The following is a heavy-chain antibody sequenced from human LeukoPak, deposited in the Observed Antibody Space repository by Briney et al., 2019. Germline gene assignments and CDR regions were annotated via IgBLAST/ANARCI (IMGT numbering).Heavy chain of an antibody. J-gene: IGHJ4*02. CDR1: GFTFSSYS. CDR3: ASLGAGYSSGY. CDR2: ISSSSSYI. V-gene: IGHV3-21*01. Sequence: SGGSLRLSCAASGFTFSSYSRNGVRQAPGKGLEWVSAISSSSSYIYYADSVKGGFTISRENAKNSLYLQMNSLRAEDTAVYYCASLGAGYSSGYWGQGTLVTVSS. D-gene: IGHD6-19*01.